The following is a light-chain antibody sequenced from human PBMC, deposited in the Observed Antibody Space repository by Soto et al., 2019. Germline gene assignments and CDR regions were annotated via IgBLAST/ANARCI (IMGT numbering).Light chain of an antibody. CDR3: QSCDPFNDCV. V-gene: IGLV6-57*04. CDR1: SGSIASTY. CDR2: EDN. J-gene: IGLJ2*01. Sequence: NFMLTQPHSVSESPGKTVTISCTRNSGSIASTYVQWYQQRPGSAPTTVIYEDNLRPSGVPDRFSGSIDSSSNSASLTIAGLKTEDEADYFCQSCDPFNDCVFGGGTQLTVL.